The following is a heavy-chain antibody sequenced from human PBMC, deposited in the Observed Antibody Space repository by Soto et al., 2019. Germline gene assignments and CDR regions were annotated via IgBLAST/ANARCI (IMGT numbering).Heavy chain of an antibody. J-gene: IGHJ6*03. CDR3: ARGSGYCSGGSCYGATFDYYYYMDV. CDR1: GFTFSSYW. Sequence: GGSLRLSCAASGFTFSSYWMHWVRQAPGKGLVWVSRINSDGSSTSYADSVKGRFTISRDNAKNTLYLQMNSLRAEDTAVYYCARGSGYCSGGSCYGATFDYYYYMDVWGKGTTVTVSS. V-gene: IGHV3-74*01. CDR2: INSDGSST. D-gene: IGHD2-15*01.